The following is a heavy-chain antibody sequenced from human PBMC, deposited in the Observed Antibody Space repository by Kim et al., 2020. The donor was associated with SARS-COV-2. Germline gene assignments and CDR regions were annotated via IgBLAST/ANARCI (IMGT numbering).Heavy chain of an antibody. CDR2: ISAYNGNT. CDR1: GYTFTSYG. CDR3: AREVSNYGDYLNWFDP. Sequence: ASVKVSCKASGYTFTSYGISWVRQAPGQGLEWMGWISAYNGNTNYAQKLQGRVTMTTDTSTSTAYMELRSLRSDDTAVYYCAREVSNYGDYLNWFDPWGQGTLVTVSS. V-gene: IGHV1-18*01. J-gene: IGHJ5*02. D-gene: IGHD4-17*01.